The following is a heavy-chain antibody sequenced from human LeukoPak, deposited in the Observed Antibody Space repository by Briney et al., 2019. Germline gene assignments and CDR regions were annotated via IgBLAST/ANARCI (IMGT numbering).Heavy chain of an antibody. D-gene: IGHD4-23*01. V-gene: IGHV3-23*01. Sequence: GGSLRLSCAVSGFTFDTYAMSWVRQAPGKGLEWVSSISANGANTYYADPVEGRFTISRDNSKSTLHLQLNSLGAEDTAVYYCWDFRGGYWGQGTLVTVSS. J-gene: IGHJ4*02. CDR3: WDFRGGY. CDR1: GFTFDTYA. CDR2: ISANGANT.